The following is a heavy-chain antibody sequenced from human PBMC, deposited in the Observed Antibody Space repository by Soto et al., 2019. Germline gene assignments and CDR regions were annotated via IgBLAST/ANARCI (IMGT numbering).Heavy chain of an antibody. D-gene: IGHD3-10*01. CDR1: GYTFTSYG. V-gene: IGHV1-18*01. J-gene: IGHJ6*03. CDR3: ASTYYYGSGSNSEDYYYYYYMDV. CDR2: ISAYNGNT. Sequence: GASVKVSCKASGYTFTSYGISWVRQAPGQGLEWMGWISAYNGNTNYAQKLQGRVTMTTDTSTSTAYMELRSLRSDDTAVYYCASTYYYGSGSNSEDYYYYYYMDVWG.